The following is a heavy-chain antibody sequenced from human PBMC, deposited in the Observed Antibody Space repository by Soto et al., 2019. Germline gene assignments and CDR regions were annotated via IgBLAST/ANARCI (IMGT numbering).Heavy chain of an antibody. Sequence: GGSLRLSCAASGFTFSSYSMNWVRQAPGKGLEWVSSISNSRNYIYYADSVKGRFTISTDNAKNSLYLQMNSLRAEDSAVYYCARDPTFPLGEVDIWGQGTLVTVSS. V-gene: IGHV3-21*01. D-gene: IGHD3-16*01. CDR2: ISNSRNYI. CDR3: ARDPTFPLGEVDI. J-gene: IGHJ1*01. CDR1: GFTFSSYS.